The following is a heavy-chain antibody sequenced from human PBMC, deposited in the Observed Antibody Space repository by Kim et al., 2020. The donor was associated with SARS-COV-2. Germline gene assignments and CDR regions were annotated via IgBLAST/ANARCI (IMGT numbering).Heavy chain of an antibody. CDR3: ARQQFYDSTGYYYDY. D-gene: IGHD3-22*01. J-gene: IGHJ4*02. V-gene: IGHV3-11*01. Sequence: ADSVKGRFTVSRDNDKKSFYLQMSTLTADDTAIYYCARQQFYDSTGYYYDYWGPGTLVTVSS.